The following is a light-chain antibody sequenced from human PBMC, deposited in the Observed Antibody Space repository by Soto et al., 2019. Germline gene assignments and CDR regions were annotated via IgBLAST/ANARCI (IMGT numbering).Light chain of an antibody. CDR2: GNS. Sequence: QSVLTQPPSVSAAPGQGVTISCTGSSSNIGAGYDVHWYQLLPGAAPKLLTYGNSNRPSGVPDRFSGSKSGTSASLAITGLQAEDEAAYSCQSYDSSLSAVVFGGGTKLTVL. CDR3: QSYDSSLSAVV. V-gene: IGLV1-40*01. CDR1: SSNIGAGYD. J-gene: IGLJ2*01.